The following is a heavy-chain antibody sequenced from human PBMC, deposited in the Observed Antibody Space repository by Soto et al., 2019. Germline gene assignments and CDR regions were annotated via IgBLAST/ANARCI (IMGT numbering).Heavy chain of an antibody. D-gene: IGHD6-6*01. CDR3: ARKIRYSSSSGSYYFDY. J-gene: IGHJ4*02. Sequence: GGSLRLSCAASGFTFSSYSMNWVRQAPGKGLEWVSSISSSSSYIYYADSVKGRFTISRDNAKNSLYLQMNSLRAEDTAVYYCARKIRYSSSSGSYYFDYWGQGTLVTVSS. CDR1: GFTFSSYS. V-gene: IGHV3-21*01. CDR2: ISSSSSYI.